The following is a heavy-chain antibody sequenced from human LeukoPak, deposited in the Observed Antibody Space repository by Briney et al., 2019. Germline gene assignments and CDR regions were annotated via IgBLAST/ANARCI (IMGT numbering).Heavy chain of an antibody. V-gene: IGHV1-2*02. Sequence: ASVEVSCKASGYTFTGYYMHWVRQAPGQGLEWMGWINPNSGGTNYAQKFQGRVTMTRDTSISTAYMELSRLRSDDTAVYYCARGLRDGYNSKYWYFDLWGRGTLVTVSS. CDR1: GYTFTGYY. CDR3: ARGLRDGYNSKYWYFDL. CDR2: INPNSGGT. D-gene: IGHD5-24*01. J-gene: IGHJ2*01.